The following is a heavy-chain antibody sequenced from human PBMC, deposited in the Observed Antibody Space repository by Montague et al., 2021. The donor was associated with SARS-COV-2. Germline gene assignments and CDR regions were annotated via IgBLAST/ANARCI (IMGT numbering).Heavy chain of an antibody. J-gene: IGHJ4*02. V-gene: IGHV2-70*04. CDR1: GFSLSTSGMR. D-gene: IGHD3-9*01. CDR3: ARSYYDILTAYYTPFDY. Sequence: PALVKPTQTLTLTCTFSGFSLSTSGMRASWIRQPPGKALEWLARXDWDYDKFYSTSLKTRLTISKDTSKNQVVLTMTNMDPVDTATYYCARSYYDILTAYYTPFDYWGQGTLVTVSS. CDR2: XDWDYDK.